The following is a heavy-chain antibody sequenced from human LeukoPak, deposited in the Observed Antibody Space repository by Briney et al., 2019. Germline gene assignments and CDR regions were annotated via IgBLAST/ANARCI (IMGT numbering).Heavy chain of an antibody. D-gene: IGHD6-6*01. CDR1: GGSISSSSYY. CDR2: IYYSGST. V-gene: IGHV4-39*07. Sequence: SETLSLTCTVSGGSISSSSYYWGWIRQPPGKGLEWIGSIYYSGSTYYNPSLKSRVTISVDTSKNQFSLKLSSVAAADTAVYYCARDLMLMEYSSSSGDYWGQGTLVTVSS. CDR3: ARDLMLMEYSSSSGDY. J-gene: IGHJ4*02.